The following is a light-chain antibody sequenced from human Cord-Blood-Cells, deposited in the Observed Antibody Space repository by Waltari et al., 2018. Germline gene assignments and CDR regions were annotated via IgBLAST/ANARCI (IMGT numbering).Light chain of an antibody. V-gene: IGLV2-11*01. CDR1: SSDVGGYNY. J-gene: IGLJ1*01. CDR3: CSYAGSYF. Sequence: QSALTQPRSVSGSPGQSVTISCTGTSSDVGGYNYVSWYQHHPGKTPKLMIYDVSKRPSGVPDRFSGSKSGNTASLTISGRQADDEADYYCCSYAGSYFFGTGTKVTVL. CDR2: DVS.